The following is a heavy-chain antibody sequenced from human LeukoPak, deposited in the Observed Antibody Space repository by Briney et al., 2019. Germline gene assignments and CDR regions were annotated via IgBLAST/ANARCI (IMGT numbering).Heavy chain of an antibody. CDR3: ARGYCSGGSCYSSFV. Sequence: ASVKVYCKASGYTFTGYYMHWVRQAPGQGLEWMGRINPNSGGTNYAQKFQGRVTMTRDTSISTAYMELSRLRSDDTAVYYYARGYCSGGSCYSSFVWGQGTLVTVSS. CDR2: INPNSGGT. V-gene: IGHV1-2*06. D-gene: IGHD2-15*01. CDR1: GYTFTGYY. J-gene: IGHJ4*02.